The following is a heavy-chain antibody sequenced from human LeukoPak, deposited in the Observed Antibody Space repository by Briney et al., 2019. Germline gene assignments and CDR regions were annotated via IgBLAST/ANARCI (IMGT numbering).Heavy chain of an antibody. CDR2: IYHSGST. CDR3: ARAGADFWSSDY. Sequence: SETLSLTCTVSVGSISSGGYYWSWIRQPPGKGLEWIGHIYHSGSTYYNPSLKSRVTISVDKSKNQFSLKLTSVTAADTAVYFCARAGADFWSSDYWGQGTLVTVSS. V-gene: IGHV4-30-2*01. D-gene: IGHD3-3*01. J-gene: IGHJ4*02. CDR1: VGSISSGGYY.